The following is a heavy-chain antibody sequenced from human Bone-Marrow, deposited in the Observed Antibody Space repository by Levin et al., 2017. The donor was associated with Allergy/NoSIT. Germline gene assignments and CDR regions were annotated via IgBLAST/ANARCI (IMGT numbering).Heavy chain of an antibody. CDR3: ARETAVTSYFDF. Sequence: GGSLRLSCAASGFTFSSYWMHWVRQAPGKGLVWVSRINSDASITAYADSVKGRFTISRDNANNTPYLQMNSLRAEDTAVYYCARETAVTSYFDFWGQGTLLTVSS. V-gene: IGHV3-74*01. CDR1: GFTFSSYW. J-gene: IGHJ4*02. D-gene: IGHD4-17*01. CDR2: INSDASIT.